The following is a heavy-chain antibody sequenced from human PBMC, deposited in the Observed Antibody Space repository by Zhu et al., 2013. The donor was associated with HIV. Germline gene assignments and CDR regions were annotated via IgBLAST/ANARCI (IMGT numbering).Heavy chain of an antibody. V-gene: IGHV1-2*04. J-gene: IGHJ6*01. CDR2: INPNSGGT. CDR1: GYTFTGYY. Sequence: QVQLVQSGAEVKKPGASVKVSCKASGYTFTGYYMHWVRQAPGQGLEWMGWINPNSGGTNYAQKFQDWVTMTRDTSISTAYMELSRLRSDDTAVYYCARVKVEGASYGMDVWGPRDHGHRLL. CDR3: ARVKVEGASYGMDV. D-gene: IGHD2-15*01.